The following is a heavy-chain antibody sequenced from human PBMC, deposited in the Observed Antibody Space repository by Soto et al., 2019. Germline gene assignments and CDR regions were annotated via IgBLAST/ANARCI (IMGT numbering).Heavy chain of an antibody. Sequence: SETLSLTCAVSGGSISSGGYSWSWIRQPPGKGLEWIGYIYHSGSTYYNPSLKSRVTISVDRSKNQFSLKLSSVPAADTAVYYCARTGSSWYVGYWGQGTLVTVSS. V-gene: IGHV4-30-2*01. CDR2: IYHSGST. D-gene: IGHD6-13*01. CDR1: GGSISSGGYS. CDR3: ARTGSSWYVGY. J-gene: IGHJ4*02.